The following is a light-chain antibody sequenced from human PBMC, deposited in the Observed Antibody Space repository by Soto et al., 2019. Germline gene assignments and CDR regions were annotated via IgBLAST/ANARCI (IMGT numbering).Light chain of an antibody. CDR2: YDS. CDR1: NIGSKS. CDR3: QVWDDSSDHPV. V-gene: IGLV3-21*04. Sequence: SYELTQPPSVSVAPGNTARITCGTNNIGSKSVHWYQQKPGQAPVLVIDYDSDRPSGIPERFSGSNSGNTATLTISRVEAGDEADYYCQVWDDSSDHPVFGGGTQLTVL. J-gene: IGLJ2*01.